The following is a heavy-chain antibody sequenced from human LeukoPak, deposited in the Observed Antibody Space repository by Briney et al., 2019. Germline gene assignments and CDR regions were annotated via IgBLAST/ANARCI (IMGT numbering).Heavy chain of an antibody. CDR2: IYYSGSP. CDR1: GGSISSGDYY. J-gene: IGHJ5*02. CDR3: ARVLKLSNWFDP. V-gene: IGHV4-30-4*01. Sequence: SETLSLTCTVSGGSISSGDYYWSWIRQPPGKGLEWIGYIYYSGSPYYNPSLKSRVTISVDTSKNQFSLKLSSVTAADTAVYYCARVLKLSNWFDPWGQGTLVTVSS. D-gene: IGHD5-24*01.